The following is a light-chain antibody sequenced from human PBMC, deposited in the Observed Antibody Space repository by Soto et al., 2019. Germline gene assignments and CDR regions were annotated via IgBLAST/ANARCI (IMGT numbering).Light chain of an antibody. V-gene: IGKV3-20*01. CDR3: QQHRNSFRP. CDR1: QSVSSSY. Sequence: EILWTQSPGSLSLSPGERATLSCRASQSVSSSYLAWYQQKPGQAPRLLIYSASSKATGIPDRVSSSGSGTDLTITSSRRESEDVAVYYCQQHRNSFRPFGQGTKVEI. CDR2: SAS. J-gene: IGKJ1*01.